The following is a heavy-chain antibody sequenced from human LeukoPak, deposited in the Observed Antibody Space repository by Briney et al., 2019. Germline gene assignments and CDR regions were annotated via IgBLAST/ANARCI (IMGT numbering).Heavy chain of an antibody. D-gene: IGHD4-17*01. V-gene: IGHV4-59*05. CDR2: IYYSGST. CDR3: ASRAPTGYFDY. J-gene: IGHJ4*02. Sequence: SETLSLTCTVSGGSISSYYWSWIRQPPGKGLEWIGSIYYSGSTYYNPSLKSRVTISVDTSKNQFSLKLSSVTAADTAVYYCASRAPTGYFDYWGQGTLVTVSS. CDR1: GGSISSYY.